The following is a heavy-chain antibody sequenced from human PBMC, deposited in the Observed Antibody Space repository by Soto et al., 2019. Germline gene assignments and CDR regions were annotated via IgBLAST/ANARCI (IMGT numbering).Heavy chain of an antibody. CDR2: ITWNSGTI. CDR3: ARDSSGWDAFDI. V-gene: IGHV3-9*01. Sequence: EVQLVESGGGLVQPGRSLRLSCTVSGFTFDDYAIHWVRQAPGKGLEWVSGITWNSGTIGYADSVKGRFTISRDNAKNSLYLQMNSLRTEDTALYYCARDSSGWDAFDIWGQGTMVIVSS. CDR1: GFTFDDYA. J-gene: IGHJ3*02. D-gene: IGHD6-19*01.